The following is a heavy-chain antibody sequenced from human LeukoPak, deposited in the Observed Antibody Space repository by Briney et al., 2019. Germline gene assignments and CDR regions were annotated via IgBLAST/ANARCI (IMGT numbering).Heavy chain of an antibody. D-gene: IGHD6-19*01. J-gene: IGHJ4*02. CDR1: GGSFSGYY. Sequence: SETLSLTCAVYGGSFSGYYWSWIRQPPGKGLEWIGEINHSGSTDYNPSLKSRVTISVDTSKNQFSLKLSSVTAADTAVYYCARDTVAVAGRPRIGLWYWGQGTLVTVPS. CDR3: ARDTVAVAGRPRIGLWY. V-gene: IGHV4-34*01. CDR2: INHSGST.